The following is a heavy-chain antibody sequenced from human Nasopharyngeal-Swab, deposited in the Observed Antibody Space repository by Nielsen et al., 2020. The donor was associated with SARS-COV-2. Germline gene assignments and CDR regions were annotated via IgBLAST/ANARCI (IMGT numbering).Heavy chain of an antibody. Sequence: WVRQAPGQGLEWMGIINPSGGSTSYAQKFQGRVTMTRDTSTSTVYMELRSLRSDDTAVYYCAREMVMVSAPDYWGQGTLVTVSS. CDR2: INPSGGST. J-gene: IGHJ4*02. D-gene: IGHD2-21*01. V-gene: IGHV1-46*01. CDR3: AREMVMVSAPDY.